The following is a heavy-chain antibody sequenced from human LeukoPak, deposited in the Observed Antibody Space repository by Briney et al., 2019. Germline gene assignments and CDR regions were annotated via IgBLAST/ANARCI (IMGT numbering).Heavy chain of an antibody. D-gene: IGHD6-13*01. CDR2: ISDSGGDT. J-gene: IGHJ5*02. CDR3: ARAGIAAADGFDP. V-gene: IGHV3-23*01. CDR1: GFSFRNYA. Sequence: GGSLRLSCSASGFSFRNYAMSWVRQAPGKGLEWVSAISDSGGDTYYPDSVKGRFTISRDNSKNTLSLQMNSLRAEDTAVYYCARAGIAAADGFDPWGQGTLVTVSS.